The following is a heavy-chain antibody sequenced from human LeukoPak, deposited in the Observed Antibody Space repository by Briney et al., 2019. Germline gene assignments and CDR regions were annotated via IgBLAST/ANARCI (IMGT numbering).Heavy chain of an antibody. D-gene: IGHD3-22*01. Sequence: GESLKISCKGSGYSFTSYWIGWVRQMPGKGLEWIGIIYPGDSDTRYSPSFQGQVTISADKSISTAYLQWSSLKASDTAMYYCARPKYYYDSSGYEWFDPWGQGTLVTVSS. CDR1: GYSFTSYW. CDR2: IYPGDSDT. J-gene: IGHJ5*02. CDR3: ARPKYYYDSSGYEWFDP. V-gene: IGHV5-51*01.